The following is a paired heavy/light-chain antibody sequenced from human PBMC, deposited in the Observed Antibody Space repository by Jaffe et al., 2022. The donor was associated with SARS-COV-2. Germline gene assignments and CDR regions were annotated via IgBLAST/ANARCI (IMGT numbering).Heavy chain of an antibody. CDR1: GYSFATYW. J-gene: IGHJ6*03. CDR3: ARLKPEYSYYYMDV. Sequence: EVQLVQSGAEVKKPGESLKISCETSGYSFATYWIGWVRQMPGKGLEWMGIIYPGDSDTRYSPSFQGRVTISADKSISTAYLQWSSLKASDTAMYYCARLKPEYSYYYMDVWGKGTTVTVSS. V-gene: IGHV5-51*01. CDR2: IYPGDSDT.
Light chain of an antibody. CDR3: QQCGSSPPGT. V-gene: IGKV3-20*01. CDR2: GAS. J-gene: IGKJ1*01. CDR1: QSVSSSY. Sequence: EIVLTQSPGTLSLSPGERATLSCRASQSVSSSYLAWYQQKPGQAPRLLIHGASSRATGIPDRFSGSGSGTDFTLTISRLEPEDFAIYYCQQCGSSPPGTFGQGTEVEIK.